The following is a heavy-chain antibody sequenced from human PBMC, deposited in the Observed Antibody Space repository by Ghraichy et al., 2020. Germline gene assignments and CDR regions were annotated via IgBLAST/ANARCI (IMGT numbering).Heavy chain of an antibody. CDR3: ARRTGSGNRFDP. CDR2: ISYSGNA. V-gene: IGHV4-28*01. Sequence: SETLSLTCAVSGSSISSSNWWGWIRQPPGKGLEWIGHISYSGNAYYNPSLRSRVTMSLDTSKNQFSLKLTSVTAVDTAVYYCARRTGSGNRFDPWGQGTLVTVSS. D-gene: IGHD1-1*01. CDR1: GSSISSSNW. J-gene: IGHJ5*02.